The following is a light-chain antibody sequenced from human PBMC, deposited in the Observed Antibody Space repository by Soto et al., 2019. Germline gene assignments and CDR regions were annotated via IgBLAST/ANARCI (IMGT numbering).Light chain of an antibody. CDR2: GAS. J-gene: IGKJ2*01. CDR3: QQYGISPPYT. V-gene: IGKV3-20*01. Sequence: EIVLTQSPGTLSLSPGERATLSCRASQSVTSSYLAWYQQKPGQAPGLLIYGASSRATGIPDRFSGSGSGTDFTLTISRLEPEDFAVYYCQQYGISPPYTFGQGTKLEIK. CDR1: QSVTSSY.